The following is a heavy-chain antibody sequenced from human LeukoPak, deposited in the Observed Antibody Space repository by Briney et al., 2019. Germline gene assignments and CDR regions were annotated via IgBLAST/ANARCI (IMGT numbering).Heavy chain of an antibody. V-gene: IGHV3-53*01. D-gene: IGHD6-6*01. CDR3: ARDGRYSSSSYRFDP. J-gene: IGHJ5*02. Sequence: GGSLRLSCAVSGFTVSGNYMSWVRQAPGKGLEWVSLIYSGGTTYYADSVKGRFTISRDNSKNTLYLQMNSLRAEDTAVYYCARDGRYSSSSYRFDPWGQGTLVTVSS. CDR2: IYSGGTT. CDR1: GFTVSGNY.